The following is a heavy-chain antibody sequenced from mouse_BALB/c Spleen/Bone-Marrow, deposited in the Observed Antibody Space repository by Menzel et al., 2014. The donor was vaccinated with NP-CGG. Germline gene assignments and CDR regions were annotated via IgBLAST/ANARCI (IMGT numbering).Heavy chain of an antibody. CDR3: ARGLLQYYYAMDY. CDR1: GFNIKDTY. V-gene: IGHV14-3*02. Sequence: VQLQQSGAELVKPGASVKLSCTASGFNIKDTYMHWVKQRPEQGLEWIGRIDPANGNTKYDPKFQGKATITADTSSNTAYLQLSSLTSEDTADYYCARGLLQYYYAMDYWGQGTSVTVSS. D-gene: IGHD2-3*01. CDR2: IDPANGNT. J-gene: IGHJ4*01.